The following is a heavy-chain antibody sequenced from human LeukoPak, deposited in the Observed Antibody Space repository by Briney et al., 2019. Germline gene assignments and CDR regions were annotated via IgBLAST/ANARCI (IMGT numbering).Heavy chain of an antibody. Sequence: ASVKVSCRASGYTFTGYYMHWVRQAPGQGLEWMGWINPNSGGTNYAQKFQGRVTMTRDTSISTAYMELSRLRSDDTAVYYCARGSMACSSTSCYYGGHWFDPWGQGTLVTVSS. V-gene: IGHV1-2*02. CDR3: ARGSMACSSTSCYYGGHWFDP. CDR2: INPNSGGT. J-gene: IGHJ5*02. D-gene: IGHD2-2*01. CDR1: GYTFTGYY.